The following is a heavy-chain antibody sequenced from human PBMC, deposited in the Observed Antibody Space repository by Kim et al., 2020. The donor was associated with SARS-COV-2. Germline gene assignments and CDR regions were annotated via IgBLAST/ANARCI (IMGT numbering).Heavy chain of an antibody. Sequence: ASVKVSCKASGYTFTGYYMHWVRQAPGQGLEWMGWINPNSGGTNYAQKFQVRVTMTRDTFISTAYMELSRLRSYVAAVYYCARPVLMVDATPGNWFDPWGQGTLVCVSS. J-gene: IGHJ5*02. CDR2: INPNSGGT. V-gene: IGHV1-2*02. D-gene: IGHD2-8*01. CDR3: ARPVLMVDATPGNWFDP. CDR1: GYTFTGYY.